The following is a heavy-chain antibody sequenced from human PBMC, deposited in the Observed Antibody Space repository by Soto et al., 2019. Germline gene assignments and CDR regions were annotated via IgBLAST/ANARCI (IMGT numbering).Heavy chain of an antibody. Sequence: EVQLVESGGGLVQPGGSLRLSCAASGFTFSSYWMHWVRQVPGKGLVWVSRINSDGSSTTYADSVKGRFTISRDNAENTLNLQMNSLRAEDTGVYYCARVEPCWSTSCYSVFDSWGQGTLVTVSS. D-gene: IGHD2-2*01. J-gene: IGHJ4*02. CDR3: ARVEPCWSTSCYSVFDS. CDR1: GFTFSSYW. V-gene: IGHV3-74*01. CDR2: INSDGSST.